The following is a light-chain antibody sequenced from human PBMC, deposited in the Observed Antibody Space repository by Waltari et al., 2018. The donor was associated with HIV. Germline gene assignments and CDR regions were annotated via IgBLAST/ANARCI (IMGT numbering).Light chain of an antibody. CDR1: SSDVGGYNL. Sequence: QSALTQPASVSGSPGQSITISCPGTSSDVGGYNLVSWYQQNPGKAPKLMIYEVSKRPSGVSNRFSGSKSANTASLTISGLQAEDEADYYCCAYAGSTTYVIFGGGTKLTVL. CDR3: CAYAGSTTYVI. V-gene: IGLV2-23*02. J-gene: IGLJ2*01. CDR2: EVS.